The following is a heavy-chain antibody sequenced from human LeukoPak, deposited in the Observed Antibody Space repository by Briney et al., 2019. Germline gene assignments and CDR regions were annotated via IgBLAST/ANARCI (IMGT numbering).Heavy chain of an antibody. CDR1: GGSISSYY. CDR3: ARVPVGCSSTSCYYYYYGMDV. CDR2: INHSGST. V-gene: IGHV4-34*01. D-gene: IGHD2-2*01. J-gene: IGHJ6*02. Sequence: SETLSLTCTVSGGSISSYYWSWIRQPPGKGLEWIGEINHSGSTNYNLSLKSRVTISVDTSKNQFSLKLSSVTAADTAVYYCARVPVGCSSTSCYYYYYGMDVWGQGTTVTVSS.